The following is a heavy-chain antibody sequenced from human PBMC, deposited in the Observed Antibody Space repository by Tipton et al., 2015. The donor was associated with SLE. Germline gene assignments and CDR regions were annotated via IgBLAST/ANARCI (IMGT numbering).Heavy chain of an antibody. D-gene: IGHD3-10*01. J-gene: IGHJ5*02. V-gene: IGHV4-59*01. Sequence: LRLSCIVSGGSISNYYWSWIRQPAGKGLEWIGYIYYSGSTNYNPSLKSRVTISIDTSKNQFSLNLSSVTAADTAVYYCARDGGANWFDPWGQGTLVTVSS. CDR3: ARDGGANWFDP. CDR2: IYYSGST. CDR1: GGSISNYY.